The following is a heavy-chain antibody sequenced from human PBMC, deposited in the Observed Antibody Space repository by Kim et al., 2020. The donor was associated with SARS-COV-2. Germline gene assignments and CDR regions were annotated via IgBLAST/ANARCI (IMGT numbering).Heavy chain of an antibody. D-gene: IGHD6-19*01. CDR2: IYTSGST. V-gene: IGHV4-61*02. Sequence: SETLSLTCTVSGGSISSGSYYWSWIRQPAGKGLEWIGRIYTSGSTNYNPSLKSRVTISLDTSKNQFSLKLSSVTAADTAVYYCARGSGWNRVFQHWGQGTLVTVSS. J-gene: IGHJ1*01. CDR3: ARGSGWNRVFQH. CDR1: GGSISSGSYY.